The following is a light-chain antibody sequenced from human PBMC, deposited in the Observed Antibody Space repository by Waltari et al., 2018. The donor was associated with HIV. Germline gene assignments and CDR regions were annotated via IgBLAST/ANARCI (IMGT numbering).Light chain of an antibody. CDR1: QSVLYTSTNLNY. CDR2: WAS. CDR3: QQYYAIPRT. V-gene: IGKV4-1*01. J-gene: IGKJ1*01. Sequence: ILMTQSPDSLAVPLGARATINCKSSQSVLYTSTNLNYLPGYQQKSGQPPTMIIYWASTREAGVPDRFSDSGSGTNVTLTISSLQAEEVALDYCQQYYAIPRTFGQGTKVEIQ.